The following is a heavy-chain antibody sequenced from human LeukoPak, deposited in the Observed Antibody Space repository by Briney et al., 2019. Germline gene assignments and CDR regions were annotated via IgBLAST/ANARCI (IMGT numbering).Heavy chain of an antibody. CDR2: IIPIFGTA. CDR3: ARIGYYDSSGYYGPGYYYYMDV. D-gene: IGHD3-22*01. V-gene: IGHV1-69*05. Sequence: GASVKVSCKASGGTFSSYAISWVRQAPGQGLEWMGGIIPIFGTANYAQKFQGRVTITTDESTSTAYMELSSLRSEDTAVYYCARIGYYDSSGYYGPGYYYYMDVWGKGTTVTVSS. J-gene: IGHJ6*03. CDR1: GGTFSSYA.